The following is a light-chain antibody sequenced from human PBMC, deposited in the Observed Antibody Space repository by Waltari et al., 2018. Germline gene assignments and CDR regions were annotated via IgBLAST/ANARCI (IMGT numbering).Light chain of an antibody. CDR1: QSLLHGNGYNY. Sequence: DIVMTQSPLSLPVTPGEPASISCRSSQSLLHGNGYNYLDWYLQRPGQSPQLLIYLGSNRASGVPGRFSGSGSGTDFTLKISRVEAEDVGVYYCMQALQTPRTFGGGTKVENK. J-gene: IGKJ4*01. V-gene: IGKV2-28*01. CDR3: MQALQTPRT. CDR2: LGS.